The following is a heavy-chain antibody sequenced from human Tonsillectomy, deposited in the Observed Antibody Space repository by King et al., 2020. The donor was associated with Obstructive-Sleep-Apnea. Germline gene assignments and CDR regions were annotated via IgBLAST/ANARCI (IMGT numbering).Heavy chain of an antibody. J-gene: IGHJ4*02. CDR1: GGSFSGYY. CDR3: ARGGVFDWLLNFDY. CDR2: INHSGST. V-gene: IGHV4-34*01. Sequence: VQLQQWGAGLLKPSETLSLTCAVYGGSFSGYYWSWIRQPPGKGLEWIGEINHSGSTNYNPSLKSRVTISVDTSKNHILLKLSSVTAADTAVYYCARGGVFDWLLNFDYWGQGTLVTVSS. D-gene: IGHD3-9*01.